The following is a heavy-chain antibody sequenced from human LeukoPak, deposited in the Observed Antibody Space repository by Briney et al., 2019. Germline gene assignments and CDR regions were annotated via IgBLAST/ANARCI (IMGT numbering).Heavy chain of an antibody. CDR3: ARVLEVLDY. CDR1: GGSISSGGYS. J-gene: IGHJ4*02. CDR2: IYHSGST. V-gene: IGHV4-30-2*01. Sequence: PSETLSLTCAVSGGSISSGGYSWSWIRQPPGKGLEWIGYIYHSGSTYYNPSLKSRVTISVDTSKNQFSLKLSSVTAADTAVYYCARVLEVLDYWGQGTLVTVSS. D-gene: IGHD3-3*01.